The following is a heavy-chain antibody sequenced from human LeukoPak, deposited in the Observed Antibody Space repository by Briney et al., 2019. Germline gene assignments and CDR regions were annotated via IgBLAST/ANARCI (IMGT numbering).Heavy chain of an antibody. V-gene: IGHV6-1*01. CDR2: TYYRSKWYH. Sequence: SQTLSLTSAISGDTVSSNSAAWSWIRQSPSRGLEWLGRTYYRSKWYHDYAVSVRSQVSVNPDTSKNQSSLQLNSVTPEDTAVYYCARFLGIGSQRYYFDSWGQGTLVTVSS. J-gene: IGHJ4*02. D-gene: IGHD6-19*01. CDR1: GDTVSSNSAA. CDR3: ARFLGIGSQRYYFDS.